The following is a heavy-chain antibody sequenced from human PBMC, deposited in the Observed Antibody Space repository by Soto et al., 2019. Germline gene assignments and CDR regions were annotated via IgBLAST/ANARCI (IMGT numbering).Heavy chain of an antibody. V-gene: IGHV3-21*01. D-gene: IGHD1-20*01. Sequence: GVSLRLSGVGSGFTFGTYRINWVRQAQWKGLEWVSSISSRSNIYYADSVKGRFTISRDNAKNSVSLQMNSLRAEDKAVYYCARAYNAWPLAYGLVVWGQGTTLSVS. CDR1: GFTFGTYR. J-gene: IGHJ6*02. CDR3: ARAYNAWPLAYGLVV. CDR2: ISSRSNI.